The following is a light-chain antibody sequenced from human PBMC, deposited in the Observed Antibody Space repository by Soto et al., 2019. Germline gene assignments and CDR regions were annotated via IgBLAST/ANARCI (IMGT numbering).Light chain of an antibody. CDR1: QSININ. CDR3: QQSDYLPIT. CDR2: GAS. J-gene: IGKJ5*01. V-gene: IGKV3-15*01. Sequence: MKQYQATLSVSPGERATLSFRASQSININLAWYQQKPGQAPRLLIYGASTRATGLPARFSGSGSGTEFTLIISSLQSEDSALYYSQQSDYLPITFGQGTLLEI.